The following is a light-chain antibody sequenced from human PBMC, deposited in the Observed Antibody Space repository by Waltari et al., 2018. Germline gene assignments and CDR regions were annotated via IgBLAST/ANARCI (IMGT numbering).Light chain of an antibody. CDR3: QSYDSSQWV. V-gene: IGLV6-57*01. Sequence: FMLTQPHSVSASTVNPVTISCTRSSGSISNNSVQWFQQRPDSSPTPVIYEDNQRPSDVPDRFSGSIHSSPTSASLTLSGLKTEDEADYYCQSYDSSQWVFGGGTKLTVL. J-gene: IGLJ3*02. CDR2: EDN. CDR1: SGSISNNS.